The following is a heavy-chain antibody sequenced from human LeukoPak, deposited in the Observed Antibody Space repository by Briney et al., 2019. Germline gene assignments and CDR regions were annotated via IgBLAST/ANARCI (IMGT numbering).Heavy chain of an antibody. D-gene: IGHD3-10*01. CDR3: ARHKMVRGIGYYYYMDV. CDR2: INHSGST. CDR1: GGSFSGYY. J-gene: IGHJ6*03. Sequence: SETLSLTCAVYGGSFSGYYWSWIRQPPGKGLEWIGEINHSGSTNYNPSLKSRVTISVDTSKNQFSLKLSSVTAADTAVFYCARHKMVRGIGYYYYMDVWGKGTTVTISS. V-gene: IGHV4-34*01.